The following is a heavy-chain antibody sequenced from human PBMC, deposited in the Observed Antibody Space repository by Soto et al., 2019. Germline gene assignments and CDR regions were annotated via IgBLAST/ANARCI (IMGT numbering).Heavy chain of an antibody. J-gene: IGHJ6*02. CDR1: GFTFSSYG. CDR2: IWYDGSNK. CDR3: ARDTTLGSPGYYYGMDV. D-gene: IGHD1-26*01. V-gene: IGHV3-33*01. Sequence: GGSLRLSCAASGFTFSSYGMHWVRQAPGKGLEWVAVIWYDGSNKYYADSVKGRFTISRDNSKNTLYLQMNSLRAEDTAVYYCARDTTLGSPGYYYGMDVWGQGTTVTVSS.